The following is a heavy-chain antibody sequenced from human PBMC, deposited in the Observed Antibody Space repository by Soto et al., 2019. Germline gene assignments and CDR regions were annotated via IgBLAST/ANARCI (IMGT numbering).Heavy chain of an antibody. CDR3: ARDSGGSWSLYYYYGMDV. J-gene: IGHJ6*02. CDR2: ISSSSGYI. Sequence: PGGSLRLSCAASGFAFGSYTINLVRQAPGKGLEWVSSISSSSGYIYYADSVKGRFTISRDNAKNSLYLQMNSLRAEDTAVYYCARDSGGSWSLYYYYGMDVWGQGTTVTVSS. D-gene: IGHD2-15*01. CDR1: GFAFGSYT. V-gene: IGHV3-21*01.